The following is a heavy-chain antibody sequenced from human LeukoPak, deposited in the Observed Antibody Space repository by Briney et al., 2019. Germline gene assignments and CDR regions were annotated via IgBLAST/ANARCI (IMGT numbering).Heavy chain of an antibody. CDR2: INQDESEK. D-gene: IGHD7-27*01. CDR1: GFTFSSNW. CDR3: ARGDWGPYH. V-gene: IGHV3-7*01. Sequence: GSLRLSCAASGFTFSSNWMTWVRQAPGKGLEWVANINQDESEKYYVDSVKGRFTISRDNAKNSLYLQMNSLRAEDTALYYCARGDWGPYHWGQGTLVTVSS. J-gene: IGHJ5*02.